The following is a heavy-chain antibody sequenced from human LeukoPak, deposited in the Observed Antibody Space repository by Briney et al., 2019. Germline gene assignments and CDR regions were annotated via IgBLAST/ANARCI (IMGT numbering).Heavy chain of an antibody. CDR2: INHSGNT. Sequence: SETLSLTCAVYGGSFNDYYWTWIRQPPGKGLEWIGEINHSGNTNYNPSLKSRVTILVDTSKSQFSLKLSSVTAADTAVYYCARGGSRTWDYYYSYYMDVWGKGTTVTVSS. J-gene: IGHJ6*03. CDR1: GGSFNDYY. D-gene: IGHD2-2*01. CDR3: ARGGSRTWDYYYSYYMDV. V-gene: IGHV4-34*01.